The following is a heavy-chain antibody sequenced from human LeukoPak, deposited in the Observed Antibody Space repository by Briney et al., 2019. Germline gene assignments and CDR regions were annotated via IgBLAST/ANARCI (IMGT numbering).Heavy chain of an antibody. CDR3: ARVRPYYYYKDV. Sequence: SSVKVSCKASGGTFSSYAISWVRQAPGQGLEWMGGIIPIFGTANYAQKFQGRVTITTDESTSTAYMELSSLRSEDTAVYYCARVRPYYYYKDVWGKGTTVTVSS. V-gene: IGHV1-69*05. J-gene: IGHJ6*03. CDR2: IIPIFGTA. CDR1: GGTFSSYA.